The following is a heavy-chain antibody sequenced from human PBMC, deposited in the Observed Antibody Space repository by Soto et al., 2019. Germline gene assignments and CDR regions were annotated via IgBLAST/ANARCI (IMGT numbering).Heavy chain of an antibody. D-gene: IGHD3-3*01. V-gene: IGHV1-18*01. CDR2: ISAYNGNT. CDR1: GYTFTSYG. J-gene: IGHJ6*02. CDR3: ATDRITIFGVVILRGLSYYRMDV. Sequence: ASVKVSCKASGYTFTSYGISWVRQAPGQGLEWMGWISAYNGNTNYAQKLQGRVTMTTDTSTSTAYMELRSLRSDDTAVYYCATDRITIFGVVILRGLSYYRMDVWGQGTTVTVSS.